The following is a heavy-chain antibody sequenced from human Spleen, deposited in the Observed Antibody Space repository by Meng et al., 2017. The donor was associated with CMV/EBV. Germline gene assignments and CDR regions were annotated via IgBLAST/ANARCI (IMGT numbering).Heavy chain of an antibody. V-gene: IGHV4-34*01. CDR3: ARAYNWNSGWVDP. Sequence: SETLSLTCAVYGGSFSGYYWSWIRQPPGKGLEWIGEINHSGSTNYNPSLKSRVTTSVDTSKNQFSLKLSSVTAADTAVYYCARAYNWNSGWVDPWGQGTLVTVSS. CDR2: INHSGST. J-gene: IGHJ5*02. D-gene: IGHD1-7*01. CDR1: GGSFSGYY.